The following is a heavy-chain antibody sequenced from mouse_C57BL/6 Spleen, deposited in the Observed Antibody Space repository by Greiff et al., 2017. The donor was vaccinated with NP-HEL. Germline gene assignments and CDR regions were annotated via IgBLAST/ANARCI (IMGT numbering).Heavy chain of an antibody. CDR3: ARGKGYPYYYAMDY. CDR1: GYAFSSHW. Sequence: QVQLKESGAELVKPGASVKISRKASGYAFSSHWMNRVKQRPGKGPEWIGQIYPGDGVTNYNGTFKGKATLTADKSSSTAYMQLSSLTSEDSAVYFCARGKGYPYYYAMDYWGQGTSVTVSS. CDR2: IYPGDGVT. J-gene: IGHJ4*01. V-gene: IGHV1-80*01. D-gene: IGHD2-2*01.